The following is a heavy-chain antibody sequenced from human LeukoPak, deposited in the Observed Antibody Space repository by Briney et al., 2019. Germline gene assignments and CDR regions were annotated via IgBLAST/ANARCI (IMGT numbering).Heavy chain of an antibody. CDR1: GFTSSSYS. Sequence: GGSLRLSCAASGFTSSSYSMNWVRQAPGKGLEWVSSISSSSSYIYYADSVKGRFTISRDNAKNSLYLQMNSLRVEDTAVYYCARAQYCSGGSCPLAEYFQHWGQGTLVTVSS. CDR3: ARAQYCSGGSCPLAEYFQH. V-gene: IGHV3-21*01. D-gene: IGHD2-15*01. CDR2: ISSSSSYI. J-gene: IGHJ1*01.